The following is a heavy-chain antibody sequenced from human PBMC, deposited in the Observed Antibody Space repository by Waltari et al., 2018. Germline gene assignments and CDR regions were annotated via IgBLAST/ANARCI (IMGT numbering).Heavy chain of an antibody. CDR2: IYSGGNT. J-gene: IGHJ4*02. CDR1: GFTVRSSY. V-gene: IGHV3-53*04. CDR3: ARGANH. Sequence: EVQLVESGGGLVQPGGPLRLCCAAAGFTVRSSYMSWVRQVPGKGLEWVSVIYSGGNTYYADSVKGRFTITRHNSLNTLYLQMNSLRVEDTAVYYCARGANHWGQGTLVTVSS.